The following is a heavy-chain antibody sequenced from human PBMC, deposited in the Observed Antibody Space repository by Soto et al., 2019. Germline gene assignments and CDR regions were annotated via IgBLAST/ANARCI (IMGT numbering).Heavy chain of an antibody. CDR3: ARDIRYSGYDYYYYYYMDV. D-gene: IGHD5-12*01. V-gene: IGHV3-53*04. J-gene: IGHJ6*03. Sequence: GESLKISCAASGFTVSSNYMSWVRQAPGKGLEWVSVIYSGGSTYYADSVKGRFTISRHNSKNTLYLQMNSLRAEDTAVYYCARDIRYSGYDYYYYYYMDVWGKGTTVTVSS. CDR2: IYSGGST. CDR1: GFTVSSNY.